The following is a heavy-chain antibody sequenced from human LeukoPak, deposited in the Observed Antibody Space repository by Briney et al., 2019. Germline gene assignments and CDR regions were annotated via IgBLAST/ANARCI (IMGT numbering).Heavy chain of an antibody. CDR3: ARVAWIPIGGVIVTAFDY. Sequence: SETLSLTCVVSGGSISGDSWWSWVRQSPGKGLEWIGEIHHSGDTDYNSSLKSRVTISLDKSKTQFSLTLNSVTAADTAVYYCARVAWIPIGGVIVTAFDYWGQGTLVTVSS. D-gene: IGHD3-16*02. V-gene: IGHV4-4*02. CDR1: GGSISGDSW. CDR2: IHHSGDT. J-gene: IGHJ4*02.